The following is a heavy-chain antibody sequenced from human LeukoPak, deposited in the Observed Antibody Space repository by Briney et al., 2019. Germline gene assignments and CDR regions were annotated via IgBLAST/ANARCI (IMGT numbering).Heavy chain of an antibody. Sequence: GRFLRLSCAASGFTFSSYGMHWVRQAPGKGLEWVAVISYDGSNKYYADSVKGRFTISRDNSKNTLYLQMNSLRAEDTAVYYCAKDLLYSDVWGSYRPNPLDYWGQGTLVTVSS. CDR2: ISYDGSNK. CDR3: AKDLLYSDVWGSYRPNPLDY. J-gene: IGHJ4*02. V-gene: IGHV3-30*18. CDR1: GFTFSSYG. D-gene: IGHD3-16*02.